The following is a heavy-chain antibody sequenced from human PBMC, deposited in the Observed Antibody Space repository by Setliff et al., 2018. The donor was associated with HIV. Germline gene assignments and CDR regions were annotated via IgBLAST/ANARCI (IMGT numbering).Heavy chain of an antibody. CDR3: ASGWVRQSRTFGGVIVLPPFDY. CDR2: VNHSEST. V-gene: IGHV4-34*01. J-gene: IGHJ4*02. D-gene: IGHD3-16*02. CDR1: GGSFXXXA. Sequence: SETLSLTCAVYGGSFXXXAWGWIRQPPGKGLEWIGEVNHSESTNYNPSLKSRVTISVDTSKNQFSLRLSSVTAADTAVYYCASGWVRQSRTFGGVIVLPPFDYWGQGTLVTVSS.